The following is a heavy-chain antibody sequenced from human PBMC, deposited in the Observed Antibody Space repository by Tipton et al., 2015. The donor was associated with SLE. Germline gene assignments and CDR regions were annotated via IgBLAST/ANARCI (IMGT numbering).Heavy chain of an antibody. CDR3: ARDLDYGDYGGADY. CDR1: GYTFTSYG. Sequence: QVQLVQSGAEVKKPGASVKVSCKASGYTFTSYGISWVRQAPGQGLEWMGWINTNTGNPTYAQGFTGRFVFSLDTSVSTAYLQISSLKAEDTAVYYCARDLDYGDYGGADYWGQGTLVTVSS. CDR2: INTNTGNP. D-gene: IGHD4-17*01. J-gene: IGHJ4*02. V-gene: IGHV7-4-1*02.